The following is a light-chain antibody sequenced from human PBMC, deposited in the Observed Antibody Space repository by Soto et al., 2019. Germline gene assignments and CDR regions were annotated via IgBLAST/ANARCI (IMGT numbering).Light chain of an antibody. CDR2: GAS. V-gene: IGKV3-20*01. Sequence: EIVLTQSPDTLSLSPGDRATVSCRASQTVGASYVAWYQHKPGQAPRFLMYGASTRATGIPDRFSGSGSGTEFTLTIASLEPEDFGLYYCQQYGRSPWTFGQGTRVDI. CDR1: QTVGASY. CDR3: QQYGRSPWT. J-gene: IGKJ1*01.